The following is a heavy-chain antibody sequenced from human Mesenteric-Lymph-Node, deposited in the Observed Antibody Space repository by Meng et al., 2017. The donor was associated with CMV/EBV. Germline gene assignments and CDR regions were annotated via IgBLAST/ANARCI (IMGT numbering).Heavy chain of an antibody. CDR1: GASVSSATYF. D-gene: IGHD2-15*01. CDR3: AREVVALEAYFFDP. J-gene: IGHJ5*02. CDR2: IYRSGNT. Sequence: SGASVSSATYFWSWIRQAPGKGLDWIWNIYRSGNTYYNPSLKSRVTMSLDTSKNQFSLRLNSVTAADTAVYYCAREVVALEAYFFDPWGQGTLVTVSS. V-gene: IGHV4-61*01.